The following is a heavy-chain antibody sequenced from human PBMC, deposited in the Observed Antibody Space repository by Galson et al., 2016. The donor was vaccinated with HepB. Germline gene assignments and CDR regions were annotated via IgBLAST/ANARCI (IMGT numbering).Heavy chain of an antibody. CDR2: TRKKTNGCTT. Sequence: SLRLSCAASGFTFSDHYMDWVRQAPGKGLEWVGRTRKKTNGCTTEYAASVKGRFTIPRDDSKNSLYLQMNSLKTEDTAMYFGGRADDGASYRIDFWGQGTLVTVSS. CDR1: GFTFSDHY. V-gene: IGHV3-72*01. CDR3: GRADDGASYRIDF. D-gene: IGHD4/OR15-4a*01. J-gene: IGHJ4*02.